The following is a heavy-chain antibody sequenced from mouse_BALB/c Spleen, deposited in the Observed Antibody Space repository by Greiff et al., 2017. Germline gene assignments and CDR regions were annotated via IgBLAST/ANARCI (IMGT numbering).Heavy chain of an antibody. Sequence: VQLQQSGPELVKPGASVKISCKASGYAFSSSWMNWVKQRPGQGLEWIGRIYPGDGDTNYNGKFKGKATLTADKSSSTAYMQLSSLTSVDSAVYFCAGLRGGYYAMDYWGQGTSVTVSS. D-gene: IGHD2-2*01. CDR1: GYAFSSSW. J-gene: IGHJ4*01. CDR3: AGLRGGYYAMDY. CDR2: IYPGDGDT. V-gene: IGHV1-82*01.